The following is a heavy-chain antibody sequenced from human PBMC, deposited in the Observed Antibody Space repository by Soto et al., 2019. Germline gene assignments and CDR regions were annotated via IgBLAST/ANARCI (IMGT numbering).Heavy chain of an antibody. J-gene: IGHJ4*01. CDR2: ITTSSTTI. CDR3: ARGRVGTAYFDY. V-gene: IGHV3-48*02. CDR1: GFTFASNS. D-gene: IGHD2-21*02. Sequence: GGSLRLSCAASGFTFASNSMNWVRQAPGKGLEWISYITTSSTTIYYADSVKGRFTISRDNAKNSVYLQMNRLRDDDTAVYYCARGRVGTAYFDYWGQGAMVTVSS.